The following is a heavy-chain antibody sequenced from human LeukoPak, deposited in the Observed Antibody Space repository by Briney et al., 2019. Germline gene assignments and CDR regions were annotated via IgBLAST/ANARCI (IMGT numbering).Heavy chain of an antibody. Sequence: ASVKVSCKASGYTFTSYYMHWVRQAPGQGLEWMGIINPSGGSTSYAQKFQGRVTKTRDMSTSTVYMELSSLRSEDTAVYYCARDSPQSGPDNWFDPWGQGTLVTVSS. CDR2: INPSGGST. CDR1: GYTFTSYY. D-gene: IGHD3-3*01. CDR3: ARDSPQSGPDNWFDP. V-gene: IGHV1-46*01. J-gene: IGHJ5*02.